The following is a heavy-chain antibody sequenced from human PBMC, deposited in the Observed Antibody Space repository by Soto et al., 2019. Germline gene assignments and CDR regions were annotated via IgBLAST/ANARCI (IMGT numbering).Heavy chain of an antibody. CDR2: ISGSGGST. V-gene: IGHV3-23*01. D-gene: IGHD2-8*01. Sequence: PGGSLRLSCAASGFTFSSYAMSWVRQAPGKGLEWVSAISGSGGSTYYADSVKGRFTISRDNSKNTLYLQMNSLRAEDTAVYYCAKAVYCTNGVCYSGGIYYYYGMDVWGQGTTVTVSS. CDR3: AKAVYCTNGVCYSGGIYYYYGMDV. J-gene: IGHJ6*02. CDR1: GFTFSSYA.